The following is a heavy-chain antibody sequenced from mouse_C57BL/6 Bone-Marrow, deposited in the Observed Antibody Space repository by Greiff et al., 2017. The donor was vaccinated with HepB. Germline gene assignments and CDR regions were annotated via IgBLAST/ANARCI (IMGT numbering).Heavy chain of an antibody. V-gene: IGHV14-4*01. CDR2: IDPENGDT. CDR1: GFNIKDDY. Sequence: VQLQQSGAELVRPGASVKLSCTASGFNIKDDYMHWVKQRPEQGLEWIGWIDPENGDTEYASKFQGKATITADTSSNTAYLQLSSLTSEDTAVYYCTTSVDYYGSSYWYFDVWGTGTTVTVSS. D-gene: IGHD1-1*01. J-gene: IGHJ1*03. CDR3: TTSVDYYGSSYWYFDV.